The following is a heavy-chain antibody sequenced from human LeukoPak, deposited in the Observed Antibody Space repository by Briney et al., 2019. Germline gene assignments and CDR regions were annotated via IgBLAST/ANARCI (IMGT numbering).Heavy chain of an antibody. CDR3: TTEARANLVYCSGGSCQFDY. J-gene: IGHJ4*02. Sequence: PGGSLRLSCAASGFTFSNAWMSWVRQAPGKGLEWVGRIKSKTDGGTTDYAAPVKGRFPISRDDSKNTLYLQMNSLKTEDTAVYYCTTEARANLVYCSGGSCQFDYWGQGTLVTVSS. CDR1: GFTFSNAW. V-gene: IGHV3-15*01. D-gene: IGHD2-15*01. CDR2: IKSKTDGGTT.